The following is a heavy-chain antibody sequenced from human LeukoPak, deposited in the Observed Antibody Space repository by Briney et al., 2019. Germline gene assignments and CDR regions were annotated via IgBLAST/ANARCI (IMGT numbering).Heavy chain of an antibody. D-gene: IGHD3-22*01. CDR3: ATLVVVITTYVD. CDR2: IYYSGST. V-gene: IGHV4-39*07. Sequence: SETLSLTCTVSGGSISSSSYYWGWIRQPPGKGLEWIGSIYYSGSTYYNPSLKSRVTISVDTSKNQFSLKLSSVTAADTAVYYCATLVVVITTYVDWGQGTLVTVSS. J-gene: IGHJ4*02. CDR1: GGSISSSSYY.